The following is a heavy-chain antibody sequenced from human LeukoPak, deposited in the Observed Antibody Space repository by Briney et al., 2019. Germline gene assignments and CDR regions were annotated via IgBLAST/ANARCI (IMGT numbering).Heavy chain of an antibody. Sequence: PGGSLRLSCAASGFTFSSYAFHWVRQAPGEGLQWVAVISYEGSNKYYADSVKGRFTISRDDSKNTAYLQMNSLKTEDTAVYYCTTGGSVMVAGTRAFDIWGQGTMVTVSS. V-gene: IGHV3-30*04. J-gene: IGHJ3*02. D-gene: IGHD1-7*01. CDR2: ISYEGSNK. CDR3: TTGGSVMVAGTRAFDI. CDR1: GFTFSSYA.